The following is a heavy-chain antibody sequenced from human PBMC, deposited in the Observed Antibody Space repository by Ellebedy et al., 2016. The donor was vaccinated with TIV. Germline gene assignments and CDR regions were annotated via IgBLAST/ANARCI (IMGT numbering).Heavy chain of an antibody. V-gene: IGHV3-23*01. D-gene: IGHD4/OR15-4a*01. CDR3: AKGMRGGADFDY. J-gene: IGHJ4*02. CDR2: ITGSGDST. CDR1: GFTFSNYA. Sequence: GGSLRLXXVDYGFTFSNYAMNWVRQAPGKGLEWVSAITGSGDSTHYADSVKGRFTISRDNSKITLYLQMNSLRAEDTALYYCAKGMRGGADFDYWGQGTLVTVSS.